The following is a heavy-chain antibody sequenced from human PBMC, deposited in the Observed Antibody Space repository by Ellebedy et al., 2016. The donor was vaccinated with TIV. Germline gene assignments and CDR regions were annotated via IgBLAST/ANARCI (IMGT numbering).Heavy chain of an antibody. CDR2: INHSGST. CDR3: ARGSGYSYGYMKGYFDL. Sequence: MPSETLSLTCAVYGGSFSGYYWSWIRQPPGKGLEWIGEINHSGSTNYNPSLKSRVTMSVDTSKNQFSLKLSSVTAADTAVYYCARGSGYSYGYMKGYFDLWGRGTLVTVSS. V-gene: IGHV4-34*01. D-gene: IGHD5-18*01. CDR1: GGSFSGYY. J-gene: IGHJ2*01.